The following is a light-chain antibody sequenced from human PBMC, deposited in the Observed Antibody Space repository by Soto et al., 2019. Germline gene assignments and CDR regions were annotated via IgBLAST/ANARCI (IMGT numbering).Light chain of an antibody. CDR3: SSYTVTSTWV. V-gene: IGLV2-14*01. J-gene: IGLJ3*02. Sequence: QSALTQPASVSGSPGQSITISCTGTSSDVGRYNFVSWYQHHPDKAPKLLIYEVTDRPPGTSNRFSGSKSGNTASLTISRLQADDEADYYCSSYTVTSTWVFGGGTKLTVL. CDR2: EVT. CDR1: SSDVGRYNF.